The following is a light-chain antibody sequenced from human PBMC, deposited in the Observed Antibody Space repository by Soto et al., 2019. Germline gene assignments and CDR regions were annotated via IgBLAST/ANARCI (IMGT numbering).Light chain of an antibody. J-gene: IGKJ2*02. CDR1: QSVSSY. V-gene: IGKV3-11*01. CDR3: QQRSNGTRCT. CDR2: DAS. Sequence: EIVLTQSPATLSLSPGERATLSCRASQSVSSYLAWYQQKPGQAPRLLIYDASNRATCIPARFSGSGSGTDFALTISSLEPEDFAVYYRQQRSNGTRCTFGQGTKLEIK.